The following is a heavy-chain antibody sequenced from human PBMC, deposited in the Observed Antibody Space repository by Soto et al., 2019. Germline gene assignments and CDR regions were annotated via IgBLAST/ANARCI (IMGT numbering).Heavy chain of an antibody. CDR2: MNPNSGNT. V-gene: IGHV1-8*01. CDR1: GSTFTSSD. CDR3: ARGYSSSWYWHIGAFDN. D-gene: IGHD6-13*01. Sequence: ASVKVSYKASGSTFTSSDMTCVRQATGQGLECMGWMNPNSGNTGYAQKFQGRVTMTRNTSISTAYMELSSLRSEETAVYYCARGYSSSWYWHIGAFDNWGQGTMVAVSS. J-gene: IGHJ3*02.